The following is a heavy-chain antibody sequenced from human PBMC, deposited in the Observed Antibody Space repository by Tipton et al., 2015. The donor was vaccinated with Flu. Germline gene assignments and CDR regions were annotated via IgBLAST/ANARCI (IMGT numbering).Heavy chain of an antibody. CDR2: IWYDGSNK. D-gene: IGHD3-9*01. Sequence: SLRLSCAASGFTFSSYAMHWVRQAPGKGLAWVAVIWYDGSNKYYADSVKGRFTISRDNSKKTLYLQMNSLRAEDTAGYYCARGYDILTDGGGYFDYWGQGTLVTVSS. J-gene: IGHJ4*02. CDR3: ARGYDILTDGGGYFDY. CDR1: GFTFSSYA. V-gene: IGHV3-33*01.